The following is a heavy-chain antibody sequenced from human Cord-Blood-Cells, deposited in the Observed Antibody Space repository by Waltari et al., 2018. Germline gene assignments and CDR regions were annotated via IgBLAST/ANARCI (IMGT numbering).Heavy chain of an antibody. J-gene: IGHJ6*02. Sequence: VGRIRSKANSYATAYAASVKGRFTISRDDSKNTAYLQMNSLKTEDTAVYYCTLGAPRYYYYYYGMDVWGQGTTVTVSS. V-gene: IGHV3-73*01. D-gene: IGHD1-26*01. CDR3: TLGAPRYYYYYYGMDV. CDR2: IRSKANSYAT.